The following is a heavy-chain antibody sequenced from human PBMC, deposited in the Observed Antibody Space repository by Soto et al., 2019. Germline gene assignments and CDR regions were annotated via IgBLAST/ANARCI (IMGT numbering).Heavy chain of an antibody. Sequence: QVQLVQSGAEVKKPRSSVKVSCKASGGTFSSYTISWVRQAPGQGLEWMGRIIPILGIANYAQKFQGRVTITADKSTSTAYMELSSLRSEDSAVYYCARVGHYDYVSGSYRLDYWGQGTLVTVSS. D-gene: IGHD3-16*02. CDR3: ARVGHYDYVSGSYRLDY. CDR1: GGTFSSYT. CDR2: IIPILGIA. V-gene: IGHV1-69*02. J-gene: IGHJ4*02.